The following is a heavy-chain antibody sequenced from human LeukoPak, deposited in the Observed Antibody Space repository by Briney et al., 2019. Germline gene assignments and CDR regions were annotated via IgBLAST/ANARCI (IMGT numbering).Heavy chain of an antibody. CDR2: IYPGDSDT. V-gene: IGHV5-51*01. CDR3: AGSPGPSYYYYYYMDV. D-gene: IGHD1-26*01. CDR1: GYSFTIYW. J-gene: IGHJ6*03. Sequence: TGESLKISCKGSGYSFTIYWIAWVRQMPGKGLEWMGIIYPGDSDTRYNPSFQGQVTISVDKSISTAYLQWSSLKASDTAMYYYAGSPGPSYYYYYYMDVWGKGTTVTVSS.